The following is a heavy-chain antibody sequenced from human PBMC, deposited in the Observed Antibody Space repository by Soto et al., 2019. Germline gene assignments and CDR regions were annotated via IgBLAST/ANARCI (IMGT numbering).Heavy chain of an antibody. J-gene: IGHJ5*02. CDR3: ARDSAAVAGPYNWFDP. V-gene: IGHV1-69*13. CDR1: GHTFTSYG. Sequence: ASVKVSCKASGHTFTSYGISWVRQAPGQGLEWMGGIIPNFGTANYAQKFQGRVTITADESTSTAYMELSSLRSEDTAVYYCARDSAAVAGPYNWFDPWGQGTLVTVSS. CDR2: IIPNFGTA. D-gene: IGHD6-19*01.